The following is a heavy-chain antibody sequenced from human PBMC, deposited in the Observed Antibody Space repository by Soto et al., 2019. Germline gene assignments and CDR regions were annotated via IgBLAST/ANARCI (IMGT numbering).Heavy chain of an antibody. J-gene: IGHJ5*02. CDR3: ARDRGEYCSSTSCYQAWFDP. D-gene: IGHD2-2*01. Sequence: PGGSLRLSCAASGFPFSSYGMHWVRQAPGKGLEWVAVIWYDGSNKYYADSVKGRFTISRDNSKNTLYLQMNSLRAEDTAVYYCARDRGEYCSSTSCYQAWFDPWGQGTLVTVSS. V-gene: IGHV3-33*01. CDR2: IWYDGSNK. CDR1: GFPFSSYG.